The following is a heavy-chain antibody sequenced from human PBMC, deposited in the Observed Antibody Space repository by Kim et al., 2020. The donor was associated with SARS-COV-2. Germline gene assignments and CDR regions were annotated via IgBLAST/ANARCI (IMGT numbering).Heavy chain of an antibody. Sequence: GGSLRLSCAASGFTFSSYSMNWVRQAPGKGLEWVSSISSSSGFIYYADSVKGRFTISRDNAKNSLYLQMNSLRAEDTAVYYCAREEGGGNPAVLYWGQGT. CDR1: GFTFSSYS. CDR2: ISSSSGFI. J-gene: IGHJ4*02. CDR3: AREEGGGNPAVLY. D-gene: IGHD2-15*01. V-gene: IGHV3-21*01.